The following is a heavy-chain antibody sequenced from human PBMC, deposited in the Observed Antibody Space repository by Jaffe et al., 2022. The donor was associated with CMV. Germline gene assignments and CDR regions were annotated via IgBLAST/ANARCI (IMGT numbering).Heavy chain of an antibody. CDR3: TRDLRIVVVPAARVRYYYYYMDV. J-gene: IGHJ6*03. Sequence: EVQLVESGGGLVQPGRSLRLSCTASGFTFGDYAMSWVRQAPGKGLEWVGFIRSKAYGGTTEYAASVKGRFTISRDDSKSIAYLQMNSLKTEDTAVYYCTRDLRIVVVPAARVRYYYYYMDVWGKGTTVTVSS. CDR2: IRSKAYGGTT. D-gene: IGHD2-2*01. CDR1: GFTFGDYA. V-gene: IGHV3-49*04.